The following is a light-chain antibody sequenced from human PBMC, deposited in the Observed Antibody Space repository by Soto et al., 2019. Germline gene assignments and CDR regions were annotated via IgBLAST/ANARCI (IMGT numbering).Light chain of an antibody. J-gene: IGKJ5*01. CDR3: QQRSNWPPIT. CDR2: DAS. Sequence: EIVLTQSPATLSLSPGERATLSCRASQSVGSQLAWYQQKPGQAPRLLIFDASNRATGIPARFSGGGSGTDFTLTIDNLEPEDFAIYYCQQRSNWPPITFGQGTRLEI. CDR1: QSVGSQ. V-gene: IGKV3-11*01.